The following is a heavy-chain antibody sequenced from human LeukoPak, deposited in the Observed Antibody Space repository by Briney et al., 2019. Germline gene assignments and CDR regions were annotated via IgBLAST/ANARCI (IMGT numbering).Heavy chain of an antibody. CDR2: IYYSGST. Sequence: SETLSLTCTVSGGSISSGDYYWSWIRQHPGKGLEWIGYIYYSGSTYYNPSLKSRVTISVDTSKNQFSLKLSSVTAADTAVYYCARGLVALYYFDYWGQGTLVTVSS. CDR3: ARGLVALYYFDY. D-gene: IGHD2-8*02. J-gene: IGHJ4*02. CDR1: GGSISSGDYY. V-gene: IGHV4-31*03.